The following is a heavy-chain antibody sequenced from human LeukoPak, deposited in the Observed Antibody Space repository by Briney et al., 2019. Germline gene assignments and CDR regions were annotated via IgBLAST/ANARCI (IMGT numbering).Heavy chain of an antibody. CDR3: ARSNDDYFAYIDY. CDR2: IYYSGNT. J-gene: IGHJ4*02. Sequence: PSETLSLTCSVSGGSVSSRSCHWGWLRQPPGKELEWIGSIYYSGNTYYNPSLKSRVTISVDTSKDQFSLKLTSVTAADTAVYYCARSNDDYFAYIDYWGQGTLVTVSS. CDR1: GGSVSSRSCH. V-gene: IGHV4-39*01. D-gene: IGHD4-17*01.